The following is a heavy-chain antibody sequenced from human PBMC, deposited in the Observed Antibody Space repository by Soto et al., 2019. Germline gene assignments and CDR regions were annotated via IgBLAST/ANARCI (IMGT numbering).Heavy chain of an antibody. CDR2: LIPILGTT. V-gene: IGHV1-69*13. Sequence: SVKVSCKASGGTFSSDAVSWVRQAPGQGLEWMGGLIPILGTTHYAQKFQGRVTITADESTNTAYMELSSLRSDDTAVYYCARAPGYVSGWYHDYWGQGTRVTVSS. D-gene: IGHD6-19*01. CDR3: ARAPGYVSGWYHDY. J-gene: IGHJ4*02. CDR1: GGTFSSDA.